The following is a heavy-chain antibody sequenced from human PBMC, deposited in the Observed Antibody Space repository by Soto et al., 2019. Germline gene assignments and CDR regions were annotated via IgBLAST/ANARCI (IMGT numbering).Heavy chain of an antibody. CDR3: TTSKVGRFLESAFFDP. J-gene: IGHJ5*02. Sequence: GGSLRLSCEASGLTFSNAWMSWVRQAPGKGLEWVGRIKSKTDGGTTDYAAPVKGRFTISRDDSKNTLYLQMNSLKTEDTAVYYCTTSKVGRFLESAFFDPWGQGTLVTVSS. CDR2: IKSKTDGGTT. V-gene: IGHV3-15*01. D-gene: IGHD3-3*01. CDR1: GLTFSNAW.